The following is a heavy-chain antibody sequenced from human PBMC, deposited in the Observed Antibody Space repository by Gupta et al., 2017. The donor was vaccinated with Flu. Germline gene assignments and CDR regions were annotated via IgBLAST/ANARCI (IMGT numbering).Heavy chain of an antibody. CDR2: ICSTTSYI. Sequence: RQARGKGLEWVSSICSTTSYIYYEDSVRGRFTIPRDNVKNSVYLQMNGLRAEDTAVYYCARGEGDTGINWFDSWGQGTLVTVSS. CDR3: ARGEGDTGINWFDS. J-gene: IGHJ5*01. D-gene: IGHD3-16*01. V-gene: IGHV3-21*01.